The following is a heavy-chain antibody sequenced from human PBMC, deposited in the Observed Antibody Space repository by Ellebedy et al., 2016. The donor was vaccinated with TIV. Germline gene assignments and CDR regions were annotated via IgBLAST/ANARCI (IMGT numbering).Heavy chain of an antibody. Sequence: SETLSLTCTVSGGSISTNLYYWGWVRQPPGTGLEWIANIFHTGNSYYNTSLKSPVTVSVDASKNQFSLRLSSVTAADTAIYYCVRNVMIFTFDKWYADLWGRGTLVTVSS. CDR2: IFHTGNS. CDR1: GGSISTNLYY. J-gene: IGHJ2*01. D-gene: IGHD3/OR15-3a*01. CDR3: VRNVMIFTFDKWYADL. V-gene: IGHV4-39*01.